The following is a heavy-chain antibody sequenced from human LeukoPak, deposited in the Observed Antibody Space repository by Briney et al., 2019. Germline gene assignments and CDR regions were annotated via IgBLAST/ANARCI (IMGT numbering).Heavy chain of an antibody. D-gene: IGHD4/OR15-4a*01. Sequence: PGGSLRLSCAASGFTFSSYGMSWVRQAPGKGLEWVSAISGSGGSTDYADSVKGRFTISRDNSKNTLYLQMNSLRAEDTAVYYCARRAGAYSHPYDYWGQGTLVTVSS. CDR1: GFTFSSYG. J-gene: IGHJ4*02. CDR3: ARRAGAYSHPYDY. V-gene: IGHV3-23*01. CDR2: ISGSGGST.